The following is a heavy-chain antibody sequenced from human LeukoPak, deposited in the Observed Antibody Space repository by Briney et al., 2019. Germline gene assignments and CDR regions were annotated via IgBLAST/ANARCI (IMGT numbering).Heavy chain of an antibody. V-gene: IGHV4-59*01. J-gene: IGHJ4*02. CDR2: IYYSGST. Sequence: LETLSLTCTVSGGSISSDYWSWIRQPPGKGLEWIGYIYYSGSTNYNPSLKSRVTISVDTSKNQFSLKLSSVTAADTAVYYCARDLGGVGGFDYWGQGTLVTVSS. CDR3: ARDLGGVGGFDY. CDR1: GGSISSDY. D-gene: IGHD3-10*01.